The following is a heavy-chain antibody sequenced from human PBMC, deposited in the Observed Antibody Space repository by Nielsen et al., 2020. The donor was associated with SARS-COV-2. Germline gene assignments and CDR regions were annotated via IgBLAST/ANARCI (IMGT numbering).Heavy chain of an antibody. J-gene: IGHJ4*02. Sequence: GESLKISCAASGFTFDDYGMSWVRQAPGKGLEWVSGINWNGGSTGYADSVKGRFTISRDNAKNSLYLQMNSLRAEDTAVYYCARELVATIKDWGQGTLVTVSS. CDR3: ARELVATIKD. V-gene: IGHV3-20*04. CDR1: GFTFDDYG. D-gene: IGHD5-12*01. CDR2: INWNGGST.